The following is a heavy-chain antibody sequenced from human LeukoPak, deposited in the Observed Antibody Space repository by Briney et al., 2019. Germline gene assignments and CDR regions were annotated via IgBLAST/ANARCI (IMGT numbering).Heavy chain of an antibody. V-gene: IGHV1-69*01. CDR1: GGTFTSYA. J-gene: IGHJ5*02. CDR2: IIPIFDTA. CDR3: ARDNEWLSPYNWFDP. D-gene: IGHD3-3*01. Sequence: GASVKVSCKXSGGTFTSYAISWVRHAPRQGLEWRGRIIPIFDTANYAQKFQGRVTITADESTTTAYMELSSLRSEDTAVYYCARDNEWLSPYNWFDPWGQGTLVTVSS.